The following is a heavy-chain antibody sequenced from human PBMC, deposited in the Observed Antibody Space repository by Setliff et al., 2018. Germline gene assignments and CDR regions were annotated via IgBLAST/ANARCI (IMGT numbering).Heavy chain of an antibody. CDR2: IYHSGST. Sequence: LSLTCAVSGGSISSSNWWSWVRQPPGKGLEWIGEIYHSGSTNYNPSLKSRVTISVDKSKNQFSLKLSSVTAADTAVYYCARDNNPGYRGYWGRFDYWGQGTLVTVSS. D-gene: IGHD3-16*02. CDR3: ARDNNPGYRGYWGRFDY. J-gene: IGHJ4*02. V-gene: IGHV4-4*02. CDR1: GGSISSSNW.